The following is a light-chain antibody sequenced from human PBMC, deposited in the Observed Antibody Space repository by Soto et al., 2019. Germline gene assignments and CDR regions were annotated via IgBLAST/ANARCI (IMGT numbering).Light chain of an antibody. V-gene: IGKV1-5*01. CDR2: RAS. CDR1: QIIASW. CDR3: QQYNSYS. J-gene: IGKJ1*01. Sequence: DIQMTQSPSTLSASVGYRFTITCRASQIIASWLAWYQQKPGTAPKVLIYRASNLQSGVPSRFSGSGSGTEFTLTISSLQPDDFATYYCQQYNSYSFGQGTTVDNK.